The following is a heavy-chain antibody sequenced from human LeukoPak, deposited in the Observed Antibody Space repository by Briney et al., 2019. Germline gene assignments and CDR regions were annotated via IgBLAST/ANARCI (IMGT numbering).Heavy chain of an antibody. CDR3: AKDTAGTGIDY. D-gene: IGHD6-13*01. CDR1: GFIFSSYD. J-gene: IGHJ4*02. Sequence: GGSLRLSCAASGFIFSSYDMHWVRQAPGKGLEWVAFIRYDGGNKYYADSVKGRITISRDNSKNTLYLQMNSLRAEDTAVYYCAKDTAGTGIDYWGQGSLVTVSS. V-gene: IGHV3-30*02. CDR2: IRYDGGNK.